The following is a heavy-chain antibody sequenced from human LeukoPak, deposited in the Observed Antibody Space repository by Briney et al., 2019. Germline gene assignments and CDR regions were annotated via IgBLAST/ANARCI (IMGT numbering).Heavy chain of an antibody. CDR1: GFTFGDDW. CDR2: IKQGGSDI. V-gene: IGHV3-7*01. J-gene: IGHJ4*02. Sequence: GGSLRLSCVFSGFTFGDDWMNWVRQAPGKGLEWVANIKQGGSDIHFVDSVKGRFTISRDNAKNSLYLQMNSLRAEDTGVYYCPRGLRWTDFWGQGTLVTVSS. D-gene: IGHD4-23*01. CDR3: PRGLRWTDF.